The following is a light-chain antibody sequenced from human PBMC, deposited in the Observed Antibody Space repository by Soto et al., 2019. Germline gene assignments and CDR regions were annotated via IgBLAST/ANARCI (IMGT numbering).Light chain of an antibody. CDR3: SSYSSTSTWV. CDR1: SSDVGASNY. CDR2: DVS. Sequence: QSALPQPASVSGSPGQSITISCTGTSSDVGASNYISWYQQHPGKAPKLIIYDVSSRPSGVSNRFSGSKSGNTASLTISGLQAEDEADYYCSSYSSTSTWVFGGGTKLTVL. J-gene: IGLJ3*02. V-gene: IGLV2-14*01.